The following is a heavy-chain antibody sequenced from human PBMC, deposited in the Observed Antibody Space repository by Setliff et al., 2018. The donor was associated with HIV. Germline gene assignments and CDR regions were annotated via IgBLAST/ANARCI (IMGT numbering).Heavy chain of an antibody. CDR2: IGHDGNKK. CDR3: AGAQQQLAPLEVWFDP. CDR1: GFTFSGHG. D-gene: IGHD6-13*01. Sequence: GGSLRLSCAASGFTFSGHGMHWVRQAPGKGLEWVAFIGHDGNKKWYGDSVKGRCTISRDNLRNTLFLQMNSLRRDDTAVYYCAGAQQQLAPLEVWFDPWGQGTLVTVSS. V-gene: IGHV3-30*02. J-gene: IGHJ5*02.